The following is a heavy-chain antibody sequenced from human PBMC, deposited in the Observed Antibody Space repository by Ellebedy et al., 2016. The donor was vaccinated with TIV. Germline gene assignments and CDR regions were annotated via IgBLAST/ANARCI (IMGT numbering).Heavy chain of an antibody. D-gene: IGHD3-10*01. CDR1: GFTFSSYA. Sequence: GESLKISCAASGFTFSSYAMHWVRQAPGKGLEWVALISNDVRNKYYVDSVKGRFTISRDNFQNTLYLQMDSLRVEDTAVYYCARDLSPTGLRGYFHYWGQGTLVTVSS. J-gene: IGHJ1*01. CDR2: ISNDVRNK. CDR3: ARDLSPTGLRGYFHY. V-gene: IGHV3-30*04.